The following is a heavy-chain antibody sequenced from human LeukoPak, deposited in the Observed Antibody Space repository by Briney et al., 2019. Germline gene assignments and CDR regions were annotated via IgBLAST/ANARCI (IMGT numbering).Heavy chain of an antibody. V-gene: IGHV4-39*07. CDR3: ARDRGSSWSDP. D-gene: IGHD6-13*01. CDR2: IYYSGST. CDR1: GGSISSSSYY. J-gene: IGHJ5*02. Sequence: PSETLSLTCTVSGGSISSSSYYWGWIRQPPGKGLEWIGSIYYSGSTYYNPSLKSRVTISVDTSKNQFSLKLSSVTAADTAVYYCARDRGSSWSDPWGQGTLVTVSS.